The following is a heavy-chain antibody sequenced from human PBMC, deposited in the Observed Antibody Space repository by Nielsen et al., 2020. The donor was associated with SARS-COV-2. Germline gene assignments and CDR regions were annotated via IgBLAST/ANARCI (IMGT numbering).Heavy chain of an antibody. CDR1: GFTFSSYW. CDR2: INSDGSST. V-gene: IGHV3-74*01. Sequence: GGSLRLSCAASGFTFSSYWMHWVRQAPGKGLVWVSRINSDGSSTSYADSVKGRFTISRDNAKNTLYLQMNSLRAEDTAVYYCARDRGGATHYDFWSGYVSYGMDVWGQGTTVTVSS. CDR3: ARDRGGATHYDFWSGYVSYGMDV. J-gene: IGHJ6*02. D-gene: IGHD3-3*01.